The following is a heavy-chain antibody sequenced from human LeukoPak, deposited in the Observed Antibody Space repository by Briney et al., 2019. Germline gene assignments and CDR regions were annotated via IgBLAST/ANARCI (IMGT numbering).Heavy chain of an antibody. CDR2: IYYSGST. D-gene: IGHD2-2*01. J-gene: IGHJ4*02. CDR1: GGSISSSSYY. Sequence: PSETLSLTCTVSGGSISSSSYYWGWIRPPPGKGLEWIGSIYYSGSTYYNPSLKSRVTISVDTSKNQFSLKLSSVTAADTAVYYCARQLGYCSSTSCYADKVDYWGQGTLDTVSP. V-gene: IGHV4-39*01. CDR3: ARQLGYCSSTSCYADKVDY.